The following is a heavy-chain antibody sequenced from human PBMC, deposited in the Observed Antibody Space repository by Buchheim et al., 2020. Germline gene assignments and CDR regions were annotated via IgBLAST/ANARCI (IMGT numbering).Heavy chain of an antibody. CDR2: INDSGGTT. CDR3: AKGHYSSSWYFPFDY. V-gene: IGHV3-23*01. D-gene: IGHD6-13*01. Sequence: EVQLLESGGGLVQPGGSLRLSCAASGFTFSSYAMSWVRQAPGKGLEWVSAINDSGGTTYYADSVKGRFTISRDTSKNTLHLQMNSLRAEDTAVYYCAKGHYSSSWYFPFDYWGQGTL. J-gene: IGHJ4*02. CDR1: GFTFSSYA.